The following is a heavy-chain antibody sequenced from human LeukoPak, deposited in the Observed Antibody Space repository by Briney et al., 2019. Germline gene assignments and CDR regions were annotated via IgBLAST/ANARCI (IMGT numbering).Heavy chain of an antibody. Sequence: SETLSLTCTVSGGSVSSGSYYWSWIRQPAGKGLEWIGRVYTTGSTYYNPSLKSRVTISVDTSKNQFSLKLSSVTAADTAVYYCARGGSYYSRTFDYWGQGTLVTVSS. CDR2: VYTTGST. J-gene: IGHJ4*02. V-gene: IGHV4-61*02. D-gene: IGHD1-26*01. CDR3: ARGGSYYSRTFDY. CDR1: GGSVSSGSYY.